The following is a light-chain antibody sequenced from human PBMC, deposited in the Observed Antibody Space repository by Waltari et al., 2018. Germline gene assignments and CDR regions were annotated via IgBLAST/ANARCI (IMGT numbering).Light chain of an antibody. Sequence: QSALTQPRSVSGSPGQSVTISCTGTSSDVGGYKYFSWYQHHPGKAPKLMIYEVSKRPSGVPDRFSGSKSGNTASLTISGLQAEDEADYYCCSYAGSFYVFGTGTKVTVL. CDR2: EVS. J-gene: IGLJ1*01. CDR3: CSYAGSFYV. V-gene: IGLV2-11*01. CDR1: SSDVGGYKY.